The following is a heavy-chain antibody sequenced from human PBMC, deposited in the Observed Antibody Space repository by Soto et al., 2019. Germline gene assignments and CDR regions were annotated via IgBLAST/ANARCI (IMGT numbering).Heavy chain of an antibody. CDR2: IKQDGSEK. CDR1: GFTFSSYW. V-gene: IGHV3-7*05. CDR3: ARDRGYSYDVGNYYYYGMDV. Sequence: GGSLRLSCAASGFTFSSYWMSWVRQAPGKGLEWVANIKQDGSEKYYVDSVKGRFTISRDNAKNSLYLQMNSLRAEDTAVYYCARDRGYSYDVGNYYYYGMDVWGQGTTVTVSS. D-gene: IGHD5-18*01. J-gene: IGHJ6*02.